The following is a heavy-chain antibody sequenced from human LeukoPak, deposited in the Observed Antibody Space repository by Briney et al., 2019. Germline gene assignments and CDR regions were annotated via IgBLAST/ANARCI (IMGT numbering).Heavy chain of an antibody. CDR2: IKPDGSEK. J-gene: IGHJ5*02. Sequence: PGGSLRLSCAASGFTLSNYWMNWVRQAPGKGLEWVANIKPDGSEKNYVESGKGRFTISRDNTKNSLYLQLNSLRAEDTAVYYCARDEFDPWGQGTLVTVSS. CDR3: ARDEFDP. CDR1: GFTLSNYW. V-gene: IGHV3-7*01.